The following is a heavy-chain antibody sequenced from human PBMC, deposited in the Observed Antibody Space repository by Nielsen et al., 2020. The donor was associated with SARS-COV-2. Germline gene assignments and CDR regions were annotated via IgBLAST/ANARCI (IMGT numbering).Heavy chain of an antibody. CDR3: AAGGSSGWYDYYGMDV. CDR2: IVVGSGNT. CDR1: GFTFTSSA. Sequence: SVKVSCKASGFTFTSSAVQWVRQARGQRLEWIGWIVVGSGNTNYAQKFQERVTITRDMSTSTAYMELSSLRSEDTAVYYCAAGGSSGWYDYYGMDVWGQGTTVTVSS. D-gene: IGHD6-19*01. J-gene: IGHJ6*02. V-gene: IGHV1-58*01.